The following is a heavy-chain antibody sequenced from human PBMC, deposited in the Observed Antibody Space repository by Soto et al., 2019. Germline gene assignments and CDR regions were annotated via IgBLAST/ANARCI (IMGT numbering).Heavy chain of an antibody. CDR1: GFTFSSYA. CDR2: ISYDGYNK. J-gene: IGHJ4*02. Sequence: GGSLRLSCAASGFTFSSYAMHWVRQAPGKGLEWVAVISYDGYNKYYADSVKGRFTISRDNSKNTLYLQMNSLRAEDTAVYYWARDVGYTYGPIDYRGQGPLVTVSS. D-gene: IGHD1-1*01. CDR3: ARDVGYTYGPIDY. V-gene: IGHV3-30*03.